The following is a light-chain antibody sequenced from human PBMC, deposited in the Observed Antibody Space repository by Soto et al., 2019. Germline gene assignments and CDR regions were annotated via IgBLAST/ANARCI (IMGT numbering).Light chain of an antibody. V-gene: IGKV3-20*01. CDR3: QQYNSYPWT. CDR2: GTS. J-gene: IGKJ1*01. CDR1: QSVPSTY. Sequence: VLSQSPGRVSLSPGERATLSCRASQSVPSTYFAWYQQKPGQPPRLLISGTSNRATGIPARFSGSGSGTEFTLTISSLQPDDFATYYCQQYNSYPWTFGQGTKVEI.